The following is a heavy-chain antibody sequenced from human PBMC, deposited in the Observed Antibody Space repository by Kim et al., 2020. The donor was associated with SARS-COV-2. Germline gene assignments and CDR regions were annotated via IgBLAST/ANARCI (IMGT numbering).Heavy chain of an antibody. V-gene: IGHV4-59*08. D-gene: IGHD3-10*01. CDR3: ARHRYYGSGSQYYYYYGMDV. CDR1: GGSISSYY. Sequence: SETLSLTCTVSGGSISSYYWSWIRQPPGKGLEWIGYIYYSGSTNYNPSLKSRVTISVDTSKNQFSLKLSYVTAADTAVYYCARHRYYGSGSQYYYYYGMDVWGQGTTVTVSS. J-gene: IGHJ6*02. CDR2: IYYSGST.